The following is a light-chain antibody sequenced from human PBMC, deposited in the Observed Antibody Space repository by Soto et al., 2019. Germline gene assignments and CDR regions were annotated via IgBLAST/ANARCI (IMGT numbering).Light chain of an antibody. J-gene: IGLJ1*01. V-gene: IGLV3-21*04. CDR1: NIGSKS. CDR2: FDS. Sequence: SYELTQPPSVSVAPGKTARITCGGNNIGSKSVHWYQQKPGQAPVLVIYFDSDRPSGIPERFSGSNSGNTATLTLSRVEAGDEADYYCQVWDSSSDHYVFGTGTKLTAL. CDR3: QVWDSSSDHYV.